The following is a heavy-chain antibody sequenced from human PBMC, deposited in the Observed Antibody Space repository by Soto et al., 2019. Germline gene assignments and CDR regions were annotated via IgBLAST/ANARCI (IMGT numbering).Heavy chain of an antibody. V-gene: IGHV4-39*02. Sequence: SETLSLTCPVSGGSISRSSYYWGWIRQPPGKGLEWIGSIYYSGSTYYNPSLKSRVTISVDTSKNQFSLKLSSVTAADTAVYYCAREVQYYDILTGRAINPGLDYWGQGTLVTVSS. D-gene: IGHD3-9*01. CDR3: AREVQYYDILTGRAINPGLDY. CDR2: IYYSGST. J-gene: IGHJ4*02. CDR1: GGSISRSSYY.